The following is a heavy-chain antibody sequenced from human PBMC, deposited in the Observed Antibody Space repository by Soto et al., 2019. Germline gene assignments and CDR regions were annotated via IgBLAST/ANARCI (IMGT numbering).Heavy chain of an antibody. CDR1: GFTFSSYS. D-gene: IGHD3-3*01. V-gene: IGHV3-21*01. Sequence: GGSLRLSCAAPGFTFSSYSMNWVRQAPGKGLEWVSSISSSSSYIYYADSVKGRFTISRDNAKNSLYLQMNSLRAEDTAVYYCARAEYYDFWSGSYGMDVWGQGTTVTVSS. CDR2: ISSSSSYI. J-gene: IGHJ6*02. CDR3: ARAEYYDFWSGSYGMDV.